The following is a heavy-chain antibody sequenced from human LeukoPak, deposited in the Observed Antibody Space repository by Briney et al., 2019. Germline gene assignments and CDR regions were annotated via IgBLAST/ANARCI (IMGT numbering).Heavy chain of an antibody. CDR2: IYTSGST. CDR1: GGSISSYY. V-gene: IGHV4-4*07. J-gene: IGHJ4*02. CDR3: ARDNSSGWYGVRYYFDY. Sequence: SETLSLTCTVSGGSISSYYWSWIRQPAGKGLEWIGRIYTSGSTNYNPSLKSRVTMSVDTSKNQFSLKLSSVTAADMAVYYCARDNSSGWYGVRYYFDYWGQGTLVTVSS. D-gene: IGHD6-19*01.